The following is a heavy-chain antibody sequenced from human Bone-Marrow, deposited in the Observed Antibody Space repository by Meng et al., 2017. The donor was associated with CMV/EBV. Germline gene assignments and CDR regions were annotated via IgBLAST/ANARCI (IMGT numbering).Heavy chain of an antibody. V-gene: IGHV2-70*16. CDR1: GGSVSSGSYY. CDR3: ARIRWSSDAFDI. Sequence: LRLSCTVSGGSVSSGSYYWSWIRQPPGKALEWLARIDWDDDKFYSTSLKTRLTISKDISKNQVVLTMTNMDPVDTATYYCARIRWSSDAFDIWGQGTMVTI. D-gene: IGHD3-3*01. J-gene: IGHJ3*02. CDR2: IDWDDDK.